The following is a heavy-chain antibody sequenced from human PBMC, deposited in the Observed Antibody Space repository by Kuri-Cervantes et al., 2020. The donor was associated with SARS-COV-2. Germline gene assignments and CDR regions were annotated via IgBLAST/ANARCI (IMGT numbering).Heavy chain of an antibody. CDR1: GFTFISYA. D-gene: IGHD4-11*01. J-gene: IGHJ4*02. Sequence: GESLKISCAASGFTFISYAMHWVRQAPGKGLEWVAVISYDGSNKYYADSVKSRFTISRDNSKNTLYLQMNSLRAEDTAVYYCARLTVTTAIDGDYWGQGTLVTVSS. CDR2: ISYDGSNK. CDR3: ARLTVTTAIDGDY. V-gene: IGHV3-30-3*01.